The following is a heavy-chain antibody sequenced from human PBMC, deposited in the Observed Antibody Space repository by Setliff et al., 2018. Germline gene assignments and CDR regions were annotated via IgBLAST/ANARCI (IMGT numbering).Heavy chain of an antibody. Sequence: KPSETLSLTCTVYGGSLSNYYWSWIRQPPGKGLEWIVEINHSGSTNYNPSLKGRVTISVDTSKNQFSLKLSSVTAADTAVYYCGRDVFDFRTGQGGPWGQGTRVTVSS. CDR2: INHSGST. CDR3: GRDVFDFRTGQGGP. D-gene: IGHD3-3*01. CDR1: GGSLSNYY. V-gene: IGHV4-34*01. J-gene: IGHJ5*02.